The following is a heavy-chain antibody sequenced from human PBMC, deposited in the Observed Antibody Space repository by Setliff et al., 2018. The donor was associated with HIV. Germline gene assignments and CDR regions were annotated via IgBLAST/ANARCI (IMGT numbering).Heavy chain of an antibody. Sequence: ASVKVSCKASGYRFTNYGISWVRQAPGQGLEWMAWISPQNGNTEFAQKFHHRVSMTADRSTSTAYMELRSLSPDDTAVYYCATGGGQSFDYWGQGTLVTVSS. CDR3: ATGGGQSFDY. D-gene: IGHD1-26*01. J-gene: IGHJ4*02. V-gene: IGHV1-18*01. CDR1: GYRFTNYG. CDR2: ISPQNGNT.